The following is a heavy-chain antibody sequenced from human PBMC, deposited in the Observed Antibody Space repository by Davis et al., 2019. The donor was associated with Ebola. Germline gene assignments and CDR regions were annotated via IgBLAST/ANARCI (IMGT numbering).Heavy chain of an antibody. CDR1: GFTFSSYA. CDR3: AKRSDYRSFDY. V-gene: IGHV3-23*01. Sequence: GGSLRLSCAASGFTFSSYAMSWVRQAPGKGLEWVSGISTGGGVTIYADSVKGRFTISRDNSKNTLYLQMNSLRGEDTAVYYCAKRSDYRSFDYWGQGTLVTVSS. J-gene: IGHJ4*02. D-gene: IGHD4-11*01. CDR2: ISTGGGVT.